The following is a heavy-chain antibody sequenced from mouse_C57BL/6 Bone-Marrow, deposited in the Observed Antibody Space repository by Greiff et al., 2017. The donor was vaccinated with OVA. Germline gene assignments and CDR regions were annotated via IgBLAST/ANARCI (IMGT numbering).Heavy chain of an antibody. CDR2: IYPRSGNT. V-gene: IGHV1-81*01. CDR3: ARHYSNYTGAMDY. D-gene: IGHD2-5*01. CDR1: GYTFTSYG. Sequence: QVHVKQSGAELARPGASVKLSCKASGYTFTSYGISWVKQRTGQGLEWIGEIYPRSGNTYYNEKFKGKATLTADKSSSTAYMELRSLTSEDSAVYFCARHYSNYTGAMDYWGQGTSVTVSS. J-gene: IGHJ4*01.